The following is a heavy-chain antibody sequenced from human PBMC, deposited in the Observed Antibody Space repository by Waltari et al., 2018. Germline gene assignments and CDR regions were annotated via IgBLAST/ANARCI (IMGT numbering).Heavy chain of an antibody. CDR2: IYYSWST. J-gene: IGHJ4*02. CDR3: ARGRYDILTGYYYFDY. CDR1: GGSISSGGYY. V-gene: IGHV4-31*03. D-gene: IGHD3-9*01. Sequence: QVQLQESGPGLVKPSQTLSLTCTVSGGSISSGGYYWSWIRQHPGKGLEWIGYIYYSWSTYYNPSLKSRVTISVDTSKNQFSLKLSSVTAADTAVYYCARGRYDILTGYYYFDYWGQGTLVTVSS.